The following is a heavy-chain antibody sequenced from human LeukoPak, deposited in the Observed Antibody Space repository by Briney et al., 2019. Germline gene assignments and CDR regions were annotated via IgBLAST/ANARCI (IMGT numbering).Heavy chain of an antibody. CDR2: MKSKTDGGTK. D-gene: IGHD6-13*01. V-gene: IGHV3-15*01. J-gene: IGHJ4*02. Sequence: GGSLRLSCAASGFTFSNAWMSWVRQAPGKGLEWVGRMKSKTDGGTKDYAAPVKGRFTISRDDSTNTLYLQMSRLKTEDTAVYYCTTYRSSWTNRALFDYWGQGTLVTVSS. CDR1: GFTFSNAW. CDR3: TTYRSSWTNRALFDY.